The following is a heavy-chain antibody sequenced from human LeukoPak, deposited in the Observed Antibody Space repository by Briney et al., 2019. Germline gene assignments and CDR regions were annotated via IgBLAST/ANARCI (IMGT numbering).Heavy chain of an antibody. J-gene: IGHJ4*02. CDR1: GFSFCTYY. Sequence: GGSLRLSCAASGFSFCTYYMSWVRQAPGKGLEWVANIKQDGSEKHYVDSVKGRFTISRDNSKNSLYLQMSSLRAEDTAVYYCARDPRGSEYSHFDSWGQGTLVTVSS. D-gene: IGHD3-10*01. V-gene: IGHV3-7*01. CDR3: ARDPRGSEYSHFDS. CDR2: IKQDGSEK.